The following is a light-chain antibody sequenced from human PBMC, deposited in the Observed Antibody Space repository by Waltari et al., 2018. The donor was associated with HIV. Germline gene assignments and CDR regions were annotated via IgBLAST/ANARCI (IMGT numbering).Light chain of an antibody. CDR1: ENIGNW. CDR2: RAS. J-gene: IGKJ1*01. CDR3: QQYNVYPWT. Sequence: DIEMTQSPSTLSASVGDTVTITCRTSENIGNWLAWYQMKPGKAPDLLIYRASTLKSGLPSRFSGRGSGTEFALTVRGLQPDDFGTFFCQQYNVYPWTFGQGTRVDLK. V-gene: IGKV1-5*03.